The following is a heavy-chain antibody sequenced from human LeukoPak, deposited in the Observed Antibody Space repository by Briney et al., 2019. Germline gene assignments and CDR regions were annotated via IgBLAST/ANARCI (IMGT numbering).Heavy chain of an antibody. J-gene: IGHJ5*02. CDR3: ARHVGPYYYDSSGYFYPQA. CDR1: GYSFTSYW. Sequence: GESLKISXKGSGYSFTSYWIGWVRQKPGKGLEWTGIIYPGDSDTRYSPSFQGQVTISADKSISTAYLQWSSLKASDTAMYYCARHVGPYYYDSSGYFYPQAWGQGTLVTVSS. V-gene: IGHV5-51*01. CDR2: IYPGDSDT. D-gene: IGHD3-22*01.